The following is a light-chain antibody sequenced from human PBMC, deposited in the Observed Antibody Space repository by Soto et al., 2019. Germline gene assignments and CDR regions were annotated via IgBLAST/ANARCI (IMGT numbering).Light chain of an antibody. CDR1: SSDVGSYNY. V-gene: IGLV2-14*01. J-gene: IGLJ3*02. CDR2: EVS. Sequence: QSALTQPASVSGSPGQSITISCTGTSSDVGSYNYVSWYQQHPGKAPKHMIYEVSNRPSGVSNRFSGSKPGNTASLTISGLQAEDEANSCCSSYTSISTRVFGGGTKLTVL. CDR3: SSYTSISTRV.